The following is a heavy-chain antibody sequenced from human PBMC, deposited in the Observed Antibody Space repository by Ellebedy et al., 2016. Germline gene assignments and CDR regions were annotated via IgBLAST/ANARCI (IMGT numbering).Heavy chain of an antibody. CDR1: GITFSRHW. D-gene: IGHD5-12*01. Sequence: GESLKISXAASGITFSRHWMSWVRQAPGKGLEWVATIKQDGSEKFYVDSVKGRITISRDNARNSLYLQMNSLRAEDTAVYYCVRSPWPKGDYRMDVWGQGTTVTVSS. CDR2: IKQDGSEK. J-gene: IGHJ6*02. V-gene: IGHV3-7*01. CDR3: VRSPWPKGDYRMDV.